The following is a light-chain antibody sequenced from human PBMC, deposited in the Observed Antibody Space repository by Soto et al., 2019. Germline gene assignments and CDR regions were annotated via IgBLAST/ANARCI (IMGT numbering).Light chain of an antibody. J-gene: IGKJ4*01. CDR3: QQSFTTPLN. CDR1: QNIHSY. Sequence: DIQMTQSPSSLPASVGDRVTITFLASQNIHSYLNWYKQTPGKPPELLIFGVSNLESGVPSRFSGSGSGTDFTLTIATLQREDFATYYCQQSFTTPLNFGGGTKVDIK. V-gene: IGKV1-39*01. CDR2: GVS.